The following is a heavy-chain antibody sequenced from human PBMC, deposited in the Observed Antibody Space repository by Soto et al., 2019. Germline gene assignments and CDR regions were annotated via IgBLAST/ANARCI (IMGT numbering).Heavy chain of an antibody. CDR2: IIPIFGTA. V-gene: IGHV1-69*01. CDR1: GGTFSSYG. CDR3: ARGVEMATKYYYYYGMDV. D-gene: IGHD5-12*01. J-gene: IGHJ6*02. Sequence: QVQLVQSGAEVKKPGSSVKVSCKASGGTFSSYGISWVRQAPGQGLEWMGGIIPIFGTANYAQKFQGRVTITADQSTSTAYMELSSLRSEDTAVYYCARGVEMATKYYYYYGMDVWGQGTTVTVSS.